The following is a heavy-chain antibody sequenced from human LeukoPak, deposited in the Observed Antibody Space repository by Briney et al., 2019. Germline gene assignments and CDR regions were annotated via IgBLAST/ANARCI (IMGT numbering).Heavy chain of an antibody. J-gene: IGHJ4*02. CDR1: GFTFSSYS. D-gene: IGHD2-2*02. CDR3: ARAPSSWYMWGGDY. V-gene: IGHV3-48*01. CDR2: ISSSSSTI. Sequence: GGSLRLSCAASGFTFSSYSMNWVRQAPGKGLEWVSYISSSSSTIYYADSVKGRFTISRDNAKNSLYLQMNSLRAEDTAVYYCARAPSSWYMWGGDYWGQGTLVTVSS.